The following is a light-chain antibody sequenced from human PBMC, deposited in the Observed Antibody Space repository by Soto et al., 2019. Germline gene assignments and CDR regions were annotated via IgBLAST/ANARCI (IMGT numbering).Light chain of an antibody. Sequence: QSVLTQPPSVSGAPGQRVTISCTGSSSNIGAGYEVHWYQQLPGTAPKLLIYGNSNRPSGVPDRFSGSKSGTSASLAITGLQAEDEADYYGQSYDSSLSGSRVFGGGTKLTVL. J-gene: IGLJ2*01. CDR3: QSYDSSLSGSRV. V-gene: IGLV1-40*01. CDR2: GNS. CDR1: SSNIGAGYE.